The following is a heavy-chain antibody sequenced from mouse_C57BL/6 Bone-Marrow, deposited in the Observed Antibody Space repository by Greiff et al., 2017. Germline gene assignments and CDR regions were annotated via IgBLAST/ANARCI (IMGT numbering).Heavy chain of an antibody. J-gene: IGHJ3*01. CDR1: GYTFPSYW. CDR3: ARGAYYRGFAY. V-gene: IGHV1-64*01. CDR2: IHPNSGST. Sequence: QVQLQQPGAELVKPGASVKLSCKASGYTFPSYWMHWVKQRPGQGLEWIGMIHPNSGSTNYNEKFKSKATLTVDKSSSTAYMQLSSLTSEDSAVYYCARGAYYRGFAYWGQGTLVTVSA. D-gene: IGHD2-14*01.